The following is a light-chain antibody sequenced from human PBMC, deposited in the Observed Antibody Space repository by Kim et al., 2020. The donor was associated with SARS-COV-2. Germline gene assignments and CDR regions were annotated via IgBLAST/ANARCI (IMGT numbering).Light chain of an antibody. CDR2: AAS. V-gene: IGKV3-11*01. Sequence: EIVLTQSPATLSLSPGERATLSCRASQSVGSYLAWYQQKPGQAPRLLIYAASNRATGIPARFSGSGSGTDFTLTISSLEPEDFAVYYCQQRSNWPLTFGGGTKVDIK. CDR1: QSVGSY. CDR3: QQRSNWPLT. J-gene: IGKJ4*01.